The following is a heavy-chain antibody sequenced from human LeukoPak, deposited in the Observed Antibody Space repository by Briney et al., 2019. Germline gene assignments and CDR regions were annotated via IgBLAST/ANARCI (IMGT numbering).Heavy chain of an antibody. V-gene: IGHV4-59*01. CDR2: IYYSGST. CDR3: ARAYCSGGSCYSDY. CDR1: GGSISSYY. J-gene: IGHJ4*02. Sequence: SETLSLTYTVSGGSISSYYWSWIRQPPGKGLEWIGYIYYSGSTNYNPSLKSRVTISVDTSKNQFSLKLSSVTAADTAVYYCARAYCSGGSCYSDYWGQGTLVTVSS. D-gene: IGHD2-15*01.